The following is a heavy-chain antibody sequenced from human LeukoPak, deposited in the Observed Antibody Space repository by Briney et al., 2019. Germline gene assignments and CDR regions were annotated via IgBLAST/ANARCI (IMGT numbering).Heavy chain of an antibody. CDR2: IYTSGST. J-gene: IGHJ5*02. V-gene: IGHV4-4*07. CDR3: ARGRVDIVATAWFDP. CDR1: GGSISSYY. D-gene: IGHD5-12*01. Sequence: SETLSLTCTVSGGSISSYYWSWIRQPAGKGLEWIGRIYTSGSTNYNPSLKSRVTISVDTSKNQFSLKLSSVTAADTAVYYCARGRVDIVATAWFDPWGQGTLVTVSS.